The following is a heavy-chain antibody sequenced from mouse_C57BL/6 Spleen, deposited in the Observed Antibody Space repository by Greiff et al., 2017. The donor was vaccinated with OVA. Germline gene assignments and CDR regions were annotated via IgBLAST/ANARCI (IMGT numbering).Heavy chain of an antibody. CDR2: IWWNDDK. D-gene: IGHD4-1*01. V-gene: IGHV8-5*01. CDR1: GFSLSTSNMG. Sequence: QVTLKVSGPGILQPSQTLSLTCSFSGFSLSTSNMGIGWIRQPSGTGLEWLAHIWWNDDKYYNPSLKSRLTISKDTSIKHVLLMSTSVDTADTATYYCAILTGRYWYFDVWGTGTTVTVSS. J-gene: IGHJ1*03. CDR3: AILTGRYWYFDV.